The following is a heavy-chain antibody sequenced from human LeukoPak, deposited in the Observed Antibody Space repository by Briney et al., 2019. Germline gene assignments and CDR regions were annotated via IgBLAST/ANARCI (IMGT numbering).Heavy chain of an antibody. CDR3: AKGELHFNTCSFDY. J-gene: IGHJ4*02. D-gene: IGHD1-26*01. V-gene: IGHV3-23*01. CDR1: GFTFSSYA. CDR2: ISGSGGST. Sequence: GGSLRLSCAASGFTFSSYAMSWVRQAPGKGLEWVSAISGSGGSTYYADSVKGRFTISRDNSRSTLYLQMDSLKTEDTAVYYCAKGELHFNTCSFDYWGQGTLVTVSS.